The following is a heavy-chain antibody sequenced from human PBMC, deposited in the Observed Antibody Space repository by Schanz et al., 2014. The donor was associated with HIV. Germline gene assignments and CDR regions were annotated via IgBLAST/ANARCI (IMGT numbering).Heavy chain of an antibody. CDR2: IWYDGTNK. CDR1: GFIFSNYG. J-gene: IGHJ6*02. V-gene: IGHV3-33*06. Sequence: QVQLVESGGGVVQPGRSLRLSCVGSGFIFSNYGIHWVRQAPGKGLEWVGVIWYDGTNKYYADSVKGRFTISRDNSKNTVDLQMNSLRAEDTAVYYCAKAGGGPSPSYYGMDVWGQGTTVTVSS. D-gene: IGHD3-10*01. CDR3: AKAGGGPSPSYYGMDV.